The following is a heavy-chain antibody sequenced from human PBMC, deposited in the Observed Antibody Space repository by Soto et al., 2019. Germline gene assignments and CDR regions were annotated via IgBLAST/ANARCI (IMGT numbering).Heavy chain of an antibody. D-gene: IGHD5-12*01. Sequence: QVQLVESGGGVVQSGKSLRLSCAASGFTFNTYVMHWVRQAPGKGLEWLAFVSSAGVSKYYADSVTGRFTISRDNSQNTLHLQMNSLGPEDTAVYYCARGGGYSGYDPLDYWGKGTLVTVSS. CDR1: GFTFNTYV. J-gene: IGHJ4*02. V-gene: IGHV3-30-3*01. CDR3: ARGGGYSGYDPLDY. CDR2: VSSAGVSK.